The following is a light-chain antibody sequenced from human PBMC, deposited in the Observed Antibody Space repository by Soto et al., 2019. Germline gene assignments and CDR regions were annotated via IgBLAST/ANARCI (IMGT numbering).Light chain of an antibody. Sequence: MTQSPATLSVSPGERATLSCRASQFIGSNLAWYQQKPGEAPRLLMYDASSRATGIPARFSGSGSGTEFALTISSLQSEDFAIYYCQQYNNWPPLTLGGGTKVDIK. V-gene: IGKV3-15*01. CDR3: QQYNNWPPLT. CDR2: DAS. CDR1: QFIGSN. J-gene: IGKJ4*01.